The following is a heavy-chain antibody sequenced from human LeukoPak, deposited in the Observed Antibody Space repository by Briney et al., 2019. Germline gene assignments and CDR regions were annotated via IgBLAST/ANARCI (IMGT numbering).Heavy chain of an antibody. Sequence: GGSLRLSCAASGFTFSSYAMSWVRQAPGKGLEWVSSIRGSGGSTYYADSVKGRSTISRDNSENTLYLQMRSLRAEDTAVYYCAKDMTDSSSWYRGYWGQGTLVTVSS. J-gene: IGHJ4*02. CDR1: GFTFSSYA. V-gene: IGHV3-23*01. CDR2: IRGSGGST. CDR3: AKDMTDSSSWYRGY. D-gene: IGHD6-13*01.